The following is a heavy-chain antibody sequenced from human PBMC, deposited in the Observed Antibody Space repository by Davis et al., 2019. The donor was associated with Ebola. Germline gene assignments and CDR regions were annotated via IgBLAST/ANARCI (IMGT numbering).Heavy chain of an antibody. V-gene: IGHV1-69*13. CDR1: GYTFTSYY. CDR2: IIPIFGTA. Sequence: SVKVSCKASGYTFTSYYMHWVRQAPGQGLEWMGGIIPIFGTANYAQKFQGRVTITADESTSTAYMELSSLRSDDTAVYYCARGEFTIFGVAEAFDYWGQGTLVTVSS. J-gene: IGHJ4*02. CDR3: ARGEFTIFGVAEAFDY. D-gene: IGHD3-3*01.